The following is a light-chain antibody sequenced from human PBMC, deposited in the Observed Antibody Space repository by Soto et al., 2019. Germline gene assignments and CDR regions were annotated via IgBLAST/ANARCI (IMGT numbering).Light chain of an antibody. CDR3: QQYHKWPLA. V-gene: IGKV3-15*01. J-gene: IGKJ4*01. CDR1: QSISNT. Sequence: EIMMTQSPAALSVSPGERVTLSCRASQSISNTLAWYQQRPGQAPRLLIYHASTRATGIPARFSGSGSGTEFSLTISSLQSEDFPVYHCQQYHKWPLAFGGGTKVDIK. CDR2: HAS.